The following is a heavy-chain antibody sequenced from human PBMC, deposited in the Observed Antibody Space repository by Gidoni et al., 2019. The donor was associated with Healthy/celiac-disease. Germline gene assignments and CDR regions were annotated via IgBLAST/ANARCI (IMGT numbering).Heavy chain of an antibody. D-gene: IGHD5-18*01. CDR2: INHSGST. J-gene: IGHJ6*02. Sequence: QVQLQQWGAGLLKPSETLSLTCAVHGGSFRGYYWSWIRQPPGKGLEWIGEINHSGSTNYNPSLKSRVTISVDTSKNQFSLKLSSVTAADTAVYYCARGRIQLWSHYYGMDVWGQGTTVTVSS. CDR1: GGSFRGYY. V-gene: IGHV4-34*01. CDR3: ARGRIQLWSHYYGMDV.